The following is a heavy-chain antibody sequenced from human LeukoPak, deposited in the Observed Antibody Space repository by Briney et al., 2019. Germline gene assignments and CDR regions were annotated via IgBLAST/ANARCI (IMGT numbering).Heavy chain of an antibody. Sequence: GGSLRLSCAASGFTFSSYWMSWVRQAPGKGLEWVANIKQDGSEKYYVDSVKGRFTISRDNAKNSLYLQMNSLRAEDTAVYYCARDLVVVPTVGYYYYYGMDVWGKGTTVTVSS. V-gene: IGHV3-7*03. CDR3: ARDLVVVPTVGYYYYYGMDV. CDR2: IKQDGSEK. J-gene: IGHJ6*04. CDR1: GFTFSSYW. D-gene: IGHD2-2*01.